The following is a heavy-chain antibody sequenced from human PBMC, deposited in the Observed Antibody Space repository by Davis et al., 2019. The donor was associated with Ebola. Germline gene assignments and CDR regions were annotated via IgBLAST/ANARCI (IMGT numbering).Heavy chain of an antibody. V-gene: IGHV1-8*01. CDR1: GYTFTSYD. CDR2: MNPNSGNT. Sequence: AASVKVSCKASGYTFTSYDINWVRQATGQGLEWMGWMNPNSGNTGYAQKLQGRVTMTTDTSTSTAYMELRSLRSDDTAVYYCARDYYDSSGYYPHPWGQGTLVTVSS. J-gene: IGHJ5*02. D-gene: IGHD3-22*01. CDR3: ARDYYDSSGYYPHP.